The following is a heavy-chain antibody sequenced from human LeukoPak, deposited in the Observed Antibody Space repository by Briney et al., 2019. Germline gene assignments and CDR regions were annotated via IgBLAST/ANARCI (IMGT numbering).Heavy chain of an antibody. J-gene: IGHJ4*02. V-gene: IGHV3-11*05. CDR2: ISSSSSYT. D-gene: IGHD3-22*01. Sequence: GGSLRLSCAASGFTFSDYYMSWIRQAPGKGLEWVSYISSSSSYTNYADSVKGRFTISRDNAKNSLYLQMNSLRAEDTAVYYCAREGSYYDSSGYYLYYFDYWGQGTLVTVSS. CDR3: AREGSYYDSSGYYLYYFDY. CDR1: GFTFSDYY.